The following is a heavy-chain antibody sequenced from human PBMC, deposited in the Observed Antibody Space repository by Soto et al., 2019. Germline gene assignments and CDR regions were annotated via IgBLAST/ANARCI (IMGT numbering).Heavy chain of an antibody. CDR1: GFTFSSYD. Sequence: GGSLRLSCAASGFTFSSYDMHWVRQATGKGLEWVSAIGTAGDTYYPGSVKGRFTISRENAKNSLYLQMNSLRAEDTAVYYCARRLSSGWYEWMDYYYGMDVWGQGTTVTVSS. CDR2: IGTAGDT. CDR3: ARRLSSGWYEWMDYYYGMDV. D-gene: IGHD6-19*01. J-gene: IGHJ6*02. V-gene: IGHV3-13*01.